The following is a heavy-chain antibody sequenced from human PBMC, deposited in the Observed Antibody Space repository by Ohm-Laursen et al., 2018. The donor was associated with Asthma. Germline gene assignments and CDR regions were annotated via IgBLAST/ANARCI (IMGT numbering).Heavy chain of an antibody. CDR1: GFTFSSYS. D-gene: IGHD1/OR15-1a*01. CDR2: ISSSSSYI. Sequence: SLRLSCAASGFTFSSYSMNWVRQAPGKGLEWVSSISSSSSYIYYADSVKGRFTISRDNSKNTIYLQMNSLRAEDTAVYYCAISLTTPGAFDIWGQGTMITVSS. V-gene: IGHV3-21*04. J-gene: IGHJ3*02. CDR3: AISLTTPGAFDI.